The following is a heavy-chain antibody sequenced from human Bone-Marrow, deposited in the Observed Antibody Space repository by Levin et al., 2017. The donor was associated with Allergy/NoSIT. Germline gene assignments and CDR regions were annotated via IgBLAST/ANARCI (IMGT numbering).Heavy chain of an antibody. V-gene: IGHV4-30-4*01. Sequence: SETLSLTCTVSGGSINSGDSYWSWIRQPPGKSLEWIGYISYSGDTYYTSSLRSRVSMSVDTSKNQFNLKLNSVTAADTAVYDCARLMSGRSSHFDNWGQGTLVTVSS. CDR1: GGSINSGDSY. J-gene: IGHJ4*02. CDR2: ISYSGDT. D-gene: IGHD1-26*01. CDR3: ARLMSGRSSHFDN.